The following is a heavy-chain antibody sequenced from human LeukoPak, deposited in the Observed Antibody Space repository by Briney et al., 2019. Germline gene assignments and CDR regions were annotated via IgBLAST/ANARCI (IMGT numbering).Heavy chain of an antibody. CDR3: ATGGTAGRYYYYYYGMDV. J-gene: IGHJ6*02. Sequence: GGSLRLSCAASGFTFSSYSINWVRQAPGKGLEWVSSISSSSSYIYYADSVKGRFTISRDNAKNSLYLQMNSLRAEDTAVYYCATGGTAGRYYYYYYGMDVWGQGTTVTVSS. D-gene: IGHD3-16*01. CDR1: GFTFSSYS. V-gene: IGHV3-21*01. CDR2: ISSSSSYI.